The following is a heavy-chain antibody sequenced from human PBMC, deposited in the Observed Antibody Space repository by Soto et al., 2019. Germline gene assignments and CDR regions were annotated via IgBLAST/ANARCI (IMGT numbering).Heavy chain of an antibody. V-gene: IGHV1-18*01. CDR3: ARERGIAVAGTNYYYGMDV. J-gene: IGHJ6*02. Sequence: ASVKVSCKASGYTFTSYGISWVRQAPGQGLEWMGWISAHNGNTNYAQKLQGRVTMTTDTSTSTAYMELRSLRSDDTAVYYCARERGIAVAGTNYYYGMDVWGQGTTVTVSS. CDR1: GYTFTSYG. CDR2: ISAHNGNT. D-gene: IGHD6-19*01.